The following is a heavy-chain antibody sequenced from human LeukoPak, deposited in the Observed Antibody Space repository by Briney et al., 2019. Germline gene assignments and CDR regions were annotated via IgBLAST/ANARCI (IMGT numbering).Heavy chain of an antibody. CDR2: IYPGDSDT. CDR1: GYSFTSYW. CDR3: ARYKAKGYCSGGSCYSAGYYYYGMDV. Sequence: GESLKISCKGSGYSFTSYWIGWVRQMPGKGLEWMGIIYPGDSDTRYSPSFQGQVTISADKSISTAYLQWSSLKASDTAMYYCARYKAKGYCSGGSCYSAGYYYYGMDVWGQGTTVTVSS. D-gene: IGHD2-15*01. V-gene: IGHV5-51*01. J-gene: IGHJ6*02.